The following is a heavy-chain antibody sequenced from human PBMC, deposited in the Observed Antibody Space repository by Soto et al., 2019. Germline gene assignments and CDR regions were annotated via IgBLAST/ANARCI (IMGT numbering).Heavy chain of an antibody. Sequence: SETLSLTCTVSGGSISSGGYYWSWIRQHPGKGLEWIGYIYYSGSTYYNPSLKSRVTLSVDTSKNQFSLDLSSVTAADTAVYYCARLSSFLEWLPYYYMDVWGKGTTVTVSS. CDR1: GGSISSGGYY. CDR3: ARLSSFLEWLPYYYMDV. D-gene: IGHD3-3*01. V-gene: IGHV4-31*03. J-gene: IGHJ6*03. CDR2: IYYSGST.